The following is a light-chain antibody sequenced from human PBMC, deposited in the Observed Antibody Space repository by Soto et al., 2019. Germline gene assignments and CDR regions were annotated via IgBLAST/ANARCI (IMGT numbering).Light chain of an antibody. V-gene: IGKV1-33*01. CDR1: HDISNF. J-gene: IGKJ4*01. CDR3: QQYDNLPPLT. CDR2: DAS. Sequence: DIQMTQSPSSLSASVGDRVTITCQASHDISNFLNWYQQKPGKAPKLLIYDASNLETGVPSRFSGSGYGTDFTFTISSLQPEDIATYFCQQYDNLPPLTFGGGTKVEIQ.